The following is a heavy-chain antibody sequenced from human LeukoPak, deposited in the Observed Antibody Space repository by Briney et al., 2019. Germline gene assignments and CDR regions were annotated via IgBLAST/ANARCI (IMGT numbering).Heavy chain of an antibody. J-gene: IGHJ4*02. V-gene: IGHV1-8*01. CDR1: GYTFTGYD. D-gene: IGHD1-26*01. CDR2: MNPDTGDT. Sequence: ASVRVSCKASGYTFTGYDINWVRQATGQGLQWMGWMNPDTGDTGYAQKFQGRFTMTRNTSIDTAYMELSGLRSEDTAIYYCTRGSLSGSSRDYWGQGTLVTVSS. CDR3: TRGSLSGSSRDY.